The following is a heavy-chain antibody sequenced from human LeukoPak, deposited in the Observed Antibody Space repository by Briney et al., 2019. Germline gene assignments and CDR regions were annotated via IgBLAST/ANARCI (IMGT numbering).Heavy chain of an antibody. D-gene: IGHD4-17*01. CDR3: ARAGDDYGHYVPYYFDY. CDR1: GGSLSSYY. CDR2: IYYSVST. Sequence: SETLSLTCTVSGGSLSSYYWSWIRQPPGKGLEWIGYIYYSVSTNYNPSLKSRVTISVDTSKNQFSLKLSSVTAADTAVYYCARAGDDYGHYVPYYFDYWGQGTLVTVSS. V-gene: IGHV4-59*01. J-gene: IGHJ4*02.